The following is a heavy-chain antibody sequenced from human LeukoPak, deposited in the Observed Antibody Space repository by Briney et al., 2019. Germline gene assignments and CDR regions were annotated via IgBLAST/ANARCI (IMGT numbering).Heavy chain of an antibody. J-gene: IGHJ3*02. CDR2: INAGNGNT. CDR1: GYTFTSYA. D-gene: IGHD1-26*01. Sequence: GASVKVSCKASGYTFTSYAMHWARQAPGQRLEWMGWINAGNGNTKYSQKFQGRVTITRDTSASTAYMELSSLRSEDTAVYYCASTVGATAWFDAFDIWGQGTMVTVSS. CDR3: ASTVGATAWFDAFDI. V-gene: IGHV1-3*01.